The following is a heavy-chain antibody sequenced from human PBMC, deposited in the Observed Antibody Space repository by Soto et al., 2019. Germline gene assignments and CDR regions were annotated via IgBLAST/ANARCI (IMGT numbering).Heavy chain of an antibody. CDR1: GFTFSSYG. Sequence: GGSLRLSCAASGFTFSSYGMHWVRQAPGKGLEWVAVIWYDGSNKYYADSVKGRFTISRDNSKNTLYLQMNSLRAEDTAVYYCARERDDYEKGYFDYWGQGTLVTVSS. J-gene: IGHJ4*02. CDR2: IWYDGSNK. D-gene: IGHD4-17*01. V-gene: IGHV3-33*01. CDR3: ARERDDYEKGYFDY.